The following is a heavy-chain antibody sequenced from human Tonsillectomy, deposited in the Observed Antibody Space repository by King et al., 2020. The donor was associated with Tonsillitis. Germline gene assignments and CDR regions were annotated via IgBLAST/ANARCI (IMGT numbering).Heavy chain of an antibody. V-gene: IGHV3-9*01. Sequence: QLVQSGGGLVQPGRSLRLSCAASGFTFEDYAMHWVRQAPGKGLEWVSGISWNSGSIGYADSVKGRFTISRDKAKNSLYLQRNSLRAEDTALYYSAKDMGGFVYGDFAGVYYCGDGTLVSVSP. D-gene: IGHD4-17*01. CDR2: ISWNSGSI. CDR1: GFTFEDYA. J-gene: IGHJ4*03. CDR3: AKDMGGFVYGDFAGVYY.